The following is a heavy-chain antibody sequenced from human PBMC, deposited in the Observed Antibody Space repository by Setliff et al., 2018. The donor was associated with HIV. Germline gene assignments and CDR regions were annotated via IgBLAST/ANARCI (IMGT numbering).Heavy chain of an antibody. CDR1: GGSISGYY. Sequence: SETLSLTCSVSGGSISGYYWSWIRQPPGKGLECIGYIYYSGSANYNPSLKGRVTISVDTSRNQFSLKLTSVTAADTAVYYCARLVATLRYNWFDPWGQGTLVTVSS. D-gene: IGHD5-12*01. J-gene: IGHJ5*02. CDR3: ARLVATLRYNWFDP. CDR2: IYYSGSA. V-gene: IGHV4-59*08.